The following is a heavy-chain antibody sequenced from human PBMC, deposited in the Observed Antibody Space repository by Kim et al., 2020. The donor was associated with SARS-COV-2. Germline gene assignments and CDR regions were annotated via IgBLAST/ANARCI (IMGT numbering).Heavy chain of an antibody. D-gene: IGHD2-21*01. CDR2: IKSKTDGGTT. CDR3: TTDMAVGFFCGGDCYL. CDR1: GFTFSNAW. Sequence: GGSLRLSCAASGFTFSNAWMSWVRQAPGKGLEWVGRIKSKTDGGTTDYAAPVKGRFTISRDDSKNTLYLQMNSLKTEDTAVYYCTTDMAVGFFCGGDCYLWGQGTLVTVSS. V-gene: IGHV3-15*01. J-gene: IGHJ4*02.